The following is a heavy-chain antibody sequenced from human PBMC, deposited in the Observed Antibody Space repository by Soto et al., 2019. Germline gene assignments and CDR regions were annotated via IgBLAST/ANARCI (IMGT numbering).Heavy chain of an antibody. V-gene: IGHV3-23*01. Sequence: XVCLRLSCAASGFTFSSYAMSWVRQAPGKGLEWVSAISGSGGSTYYADSVKGRFTISRDNSKNTLYLQMNSLRAEDTAVYYCAKALQQPMVPGRYYYGMDVCGQRTTVTVSS. J-gene: IGHJ6*02. CDR1: GFTFSSYA. D-gene: IGHD6-13*01. CDR3: AKALQQPMVPGRYYYGMDV. CDR2: ISGSGGST.